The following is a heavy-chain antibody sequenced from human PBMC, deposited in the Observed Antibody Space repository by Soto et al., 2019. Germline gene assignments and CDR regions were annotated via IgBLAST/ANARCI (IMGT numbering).Heavy chain of an antibody. CDR2: IWYDGSNK. CDR3: ARAVVVVVAATPQNSWFDP. D-gene: IGHD2-15*01. CDR1: GFTFSSYG. Sequence: QVQLVESGGGVVQPGRSLRLSCAASGFTFSSYGMHWVRQAPGKGLEWVAVIWYDGSNKYYADSVKGRFTISRDNSKNTLYLQMNSLRAEDTAVYYCARAVVVVVAATPQNSWFDPWGQEPWSPSPQ. V-gene: IGHV3-33*01. J-gene: IGHJ5*02.